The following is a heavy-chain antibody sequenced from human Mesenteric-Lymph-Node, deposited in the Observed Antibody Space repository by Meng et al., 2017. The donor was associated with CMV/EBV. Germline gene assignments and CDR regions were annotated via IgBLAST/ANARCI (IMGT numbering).Heavy chain of an antibody. CDR3: ARDTTHYCSSTSCPGYGMDV. Sequence: SETLSLTCTVSGGSISSSSYYWGWIRQPPGKGLEWIGSIYYSGSTYYNPSPKSRVTISVDTSKNQFALKLSSVTAADTAVYYCARDTTHYCSSTSCPGYGMDVWGQGTTVTVSS. CDR2: IYYSGST. D-gene: IGHD2-2*01. V-gene: IGHV4-39*06. CDR1: GGSISSSSYY. J-gene: IGHJ6*02.